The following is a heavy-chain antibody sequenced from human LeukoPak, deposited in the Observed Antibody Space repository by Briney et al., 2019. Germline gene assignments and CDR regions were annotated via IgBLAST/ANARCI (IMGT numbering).Heavy chain of an antibody. CDR1: GGSISSYY. Sequence: PSETLSLTCTVSGGSISSYYWSWIRQPPGKGLEWIGYIYYSGSTNYNPSLKSRVTISVDTSKNQFSLKLSSVTAADTAVYYCARKKTRIAQFDYWGQGTLVTVSS. V-gene: IGHV4-59*01. CDR2: IYYSGST. CDR3: ARKKTRIAQFDY. J-gene: IGHJ4*02. D-gene: IGHD6-13*01.